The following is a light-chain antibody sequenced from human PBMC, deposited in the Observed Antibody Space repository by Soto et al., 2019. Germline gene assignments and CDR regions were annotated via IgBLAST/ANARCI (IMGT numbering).Light chain of an antibody. Sequence: DIQMTQSPSSLSASLGDRVTMTCRASQGIGNYLAWYQLQPGKVPKLLIYAASTLQSGVPSRFSGSGSGTDFTLTISSLQPEDVATYFCQKYNSAPRTFGQGTNVEI. J-gene: IGKJ1*01. CDR3: QKYNSAPRT. V-gene: IGKV1-27*01. CDR1: QGIGNY. CDR2: AAS.